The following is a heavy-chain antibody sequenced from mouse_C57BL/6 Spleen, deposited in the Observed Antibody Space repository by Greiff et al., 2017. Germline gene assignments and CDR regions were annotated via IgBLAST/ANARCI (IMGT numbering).Heavy chain of an antibody. CDR2: IDPSDSYT. CDR1: GYTFTSYW. J-gene: IGHJ3*01. Sequence: VQLQQSGAELVMPGASVKLSCKASGYTFTSYWMHWVKQRPGQGLEWIGEIDPSDSYTNYNQKFKGKSTLTVDKSSSTAYMQLSSLTSEDSAVYYCARSYDLRLFAYWGQGTLVTVSA. CDR3: ARSYDLRLFAY. V-gene: IGHV1-69*01. D-gene: IGHD1-2*01.